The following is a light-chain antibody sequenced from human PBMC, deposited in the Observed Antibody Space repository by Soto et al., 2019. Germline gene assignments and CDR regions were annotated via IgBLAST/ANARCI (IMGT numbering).Light chain of an antibody. Sequence: DIQMTQSPSSLSASVGDRVTTTCRAGQTVTDYLNWYQHKPGKAPKLLIYSASTLQSGVPSRFSGSGSGTDFTLTITSLQPEDFGTYYCHQTYSTPQTFGQGTRVEIK. J-gene: IGKJ1*01. CDR1: QTVTDY. CDR2: SAS. CDR3: HQTYSTPQT. V-gene: IGKV1-39*01.